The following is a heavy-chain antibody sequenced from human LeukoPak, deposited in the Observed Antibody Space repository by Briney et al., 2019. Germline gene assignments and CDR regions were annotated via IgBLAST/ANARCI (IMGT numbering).Heavy chain of an antibody. Sequence: SQTLSLTCTVSGGSISSGDYYWSWIRQPPGKGLEWIGYIYYSGSTCYNPSLKSRVTISVDTSKNQFSLKLSSVTAADTAVYYCARDRYDILTGYYYDYWGQGTLVTVSS. CDR3: ARDRYDILTGYYYDY. D-gene: IGHD3-9*01. J-gene: IGHJ4*02. CDR1: GGSISSGDYY. V-gene: IGHV4-30-4*01. CDR2: IYYSGST.